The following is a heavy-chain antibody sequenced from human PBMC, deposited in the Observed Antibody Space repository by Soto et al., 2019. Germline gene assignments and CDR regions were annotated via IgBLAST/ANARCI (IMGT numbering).Heavy chain of an antibody. J-gene: IGHJ6*02. V-gene: IGHV3-23*01. D-gene: IGHD3-3*01. CDR2: ISGSGGST. CDR3: AKALRADFWSGLYYYYGMDV. CDR1: GFTFSSYA. Sequence: GGSLRLSCAASGFTFSSYAMSWVRQAPGKGLEWVSAISGSGGSTYYADSVKGRFTISRDNSKNTLYLQMNSLRAEDTAVYYCAKALRADFWSGLYYYYGMDVWGQGTTVTVSS.